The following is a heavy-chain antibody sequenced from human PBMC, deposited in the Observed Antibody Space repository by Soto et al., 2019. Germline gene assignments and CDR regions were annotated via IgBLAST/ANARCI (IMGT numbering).Heavy chain of an antibody. V-gene: IGHV3-30-3*01. CDR2: TSNDGSNT. CDR1: AFTLSKFV. J-gene: IGHJ6*02. Sequence: QVQVVESGGGVVQPGRSLRLSCAASAFTLSKFVMHWVRQAPGRGLEWVAVTSNDGSNTFYADSVKGRFTISRDNSKNSVSLQMNSRRNEDKAVYYCARGTLDVLCQGTPVTVSS. CDR3: ARGTLDV.